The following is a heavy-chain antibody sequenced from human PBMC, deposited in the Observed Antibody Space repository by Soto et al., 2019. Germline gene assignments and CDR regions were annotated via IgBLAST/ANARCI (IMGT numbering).Heavy chain of an antibody. CDR2: IDTSGST. J-gene: IGHJ4*02. D-gene: IGHD3-3*01. V-gene: IGHV4-4*07. CDR1: GGSISNFY. CDR3: ERGGQDFWSGPFDY. Sequence: QGQLQESGPGLVKPSETLSLTCTVSGGSISNFYCNWIRQPAGKGLEWIGRIDTSGSTNYKPSLKSRVTMSVDTSKQEFSLKLSSVTAADTALYYCERGGQDFWSGPFDYWGRGALVTVSS.